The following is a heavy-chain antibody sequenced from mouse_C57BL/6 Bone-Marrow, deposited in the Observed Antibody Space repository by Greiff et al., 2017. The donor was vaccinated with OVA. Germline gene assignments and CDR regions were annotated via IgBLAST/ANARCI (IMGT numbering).Heavy chain of an antibody. CDR1: GFNIKDYY. D-gene: IGHD1-1*01. V-gene: IGHV14-2*01. CDR3: ARYPSHYGSSFWYFDV. Sequence: EVQLQQSGAELVKPGASVKLSCTASGFNIKDYYMPWVKQRTEQGLEWIGRIDPEDGETKYAPQFQGKATITADTSSNTAYLQLSSLTSEDTAVYYCARYPSHYGSSFWYFDVWGTGTTVTVSS. CDR2: IDPEDGET. J-gene: IGHJ1*03.